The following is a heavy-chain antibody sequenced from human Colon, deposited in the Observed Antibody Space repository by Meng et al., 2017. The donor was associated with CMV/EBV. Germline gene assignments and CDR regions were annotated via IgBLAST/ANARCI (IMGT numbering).Heavy chain of an antibody. V-gene: IGHV1-3*01. CDR1: GYTFTSYA. CDR3: ARGRAVAAPYYFDY. CDR2: INAGNGNT. D-gene: IGHD6-19*01. Sequence: KASGYTFTSYAMHWVRQATGERLEWMGWINAGNGNTRYSQKFQGRVTITRDTSASTAYMELSSLRSEDTAVYYCARGRAVAAPYYFDYWGQGTLVTVSS. J-gene: IGHJ4*02.